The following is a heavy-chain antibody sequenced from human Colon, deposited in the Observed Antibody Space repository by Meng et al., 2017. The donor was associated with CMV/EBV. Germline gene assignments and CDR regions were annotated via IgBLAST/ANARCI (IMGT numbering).Heavy chain of an antibody. Sequence: GSLRLSCTVSGGSISSIGYYWAWIRQPPGKGLELIGTIHYSGITYYNSSLKSRVTISVDTSTNQFSLKLASVTAADTAVFYCARVGTYNGVDVWGQGTTVTVSS. CDR1: GGSISSIGYY. CDR2: IHYSGIT. CDR3: ARVGTYNGVDV. D-gene: IGHD1-14*01. J-gene: IGHJ6*02. V-gene: IGHV4-39*07.